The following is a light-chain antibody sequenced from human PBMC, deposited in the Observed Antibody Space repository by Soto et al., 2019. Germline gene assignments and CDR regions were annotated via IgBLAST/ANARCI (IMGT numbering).Light chain of an antibody. CDR1: QSINSW. J-gene: IGKJ3*01. V-gene: IGKV1-5*03. Sequence: DIQMTQSPSTLSASVGDRVTITGRASQSINSWLAWYQQKPGKAPKLLIYRASSLEGGVPSRFSGSGSGTEFNLTISSLQPDDFSTYYCQHYDSYSGTFGPGTKVDIK. CDR2: RAS. CDR3: QHYDSYSGT.